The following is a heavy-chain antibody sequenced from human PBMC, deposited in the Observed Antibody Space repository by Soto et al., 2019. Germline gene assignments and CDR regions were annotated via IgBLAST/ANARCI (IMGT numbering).Heavy chain of an antibody. CDR3: ARDPLVVVPAADAFDI. CDR2: ISSSGSTI. Sequence: GGSLRLSCAASGFTFSSYEMNWVRQAPGKGLEWVSYISSSGSTIYYADSVKGRFTISRDNAKNSLYLQMNSLRAEDTAVYYCARDPLVVVPAADAFDIWGQGTMVTVSS. D-gene: IGHD2-2*01. J-gene: IGHJ3*02. CDR1: GFTFSSYE. V-gene: IGHV3-48*03.